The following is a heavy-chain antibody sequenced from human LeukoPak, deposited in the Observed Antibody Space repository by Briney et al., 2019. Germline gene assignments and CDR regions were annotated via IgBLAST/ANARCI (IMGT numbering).Heavy chain of an antibody. CDR3: ARESAGSLHDSTAAFHY. V-gene: IGHV4-59*02. D-gene: IGHD2-8*02. J-gene: IGHJ4*02. Sequence: SETLSLTCSVSGDSVTSTYWSWIRQPPGKGLEWIAYGHHSESSNYNPFFRSRVTIPVDTSRNQFSLRLTSVTAADTAVYYCARESAGSLHDSTAAFHYWGQGILVIVSS. CDR1: GDSVTSTY. CDR2: GHHSESS.